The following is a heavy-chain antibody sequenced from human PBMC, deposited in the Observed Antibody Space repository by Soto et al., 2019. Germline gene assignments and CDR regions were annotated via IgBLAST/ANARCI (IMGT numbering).Heavy chain of an antibody. Sequence: QVQLVQSGAEVKKPGASVKVSCKASGYTFTSYYMHWVRQAPGQGLEWMGIINPNGGSTTYAQKFQGRVTMTRDTSTSKVYMELSSLRSEDTAVYYCARDSRALLWFGELYPYGMDVLGQATTVTVSS. CDR2: INPNGGST. CDR1: GYTFTSYY. D-gene: IGHD3-10*01. V-gene: IGHV1-46*01. CDR3: ARDSRALLWFGELYPYGMDV. J-gene: IGHJ6*02.